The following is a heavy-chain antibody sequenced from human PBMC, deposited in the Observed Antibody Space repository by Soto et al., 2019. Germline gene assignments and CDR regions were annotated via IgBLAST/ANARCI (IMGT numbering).Heavy chain of an antibody. Sequence: QVQLVESGGGVVQPGRSLRLSCAASAFTFRSYAMHWISQAPGKGLEWVAVISYDGTYKYYADSVKGRFTISRDNSKNTLYLQMSSLRPEDTALYYCARDAIYDGSGYYGSYFDYWGQGSMVTVSS. V-gene: IGHV3-30-3*01. J-gene: IGHJ4*02. D-gene: IGHD3-22*01. CDR2: ISYDGTYK. CDR1: AFTFRSYA. CDR3: ARDAIYDGSGYYGSYFDY.